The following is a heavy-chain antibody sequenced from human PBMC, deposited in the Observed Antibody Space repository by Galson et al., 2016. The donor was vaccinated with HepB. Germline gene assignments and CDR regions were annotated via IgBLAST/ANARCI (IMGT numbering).Heavy chain of an antibody. J-gene: IGHJ6*02. Sequence: PALVKPTQTLTLTCTFSGFSLNTSGVGVAWIRRPPGKALEWLALFYWDDDKLYNPSLRSRLTITKDNSKNQVVLTMTNMDPVDTATYYCAHKSGATVHLYYYYYGMDVWGQGTTVTVSS. CDR1: GFSLNTSGVG. CDR2: FYWDDDK. V-gene: IGHV2-5*02. D-gene: IGHD4-17*01. CDR3: AHKSGATVHLYYYYYGMDV.